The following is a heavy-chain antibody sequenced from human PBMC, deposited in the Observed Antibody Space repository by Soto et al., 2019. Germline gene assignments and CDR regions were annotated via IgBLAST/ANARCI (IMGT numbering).Heavy chain of an antibody. D-gene: IGHD2-15*01. CDR3: ARRGGGYCSGGRCEISSYYGMDV. V-gene: IGHV6-1*01. J-gene: IGHJ6*02. CDR1: GDSVSSNSAA. CDR2: TYYRSKWYN. Sequence: SQTLSLTCAISGDSVSSNSAAWNWIRQSPSRGLEWLGRTYYRSKWYNDYAVSVKSRITINPDTSKNQFSLQLNSVTPEDTAVYYCARRGGGYCSGGRCEISSYYGMDVWGQGTTVTVSS.